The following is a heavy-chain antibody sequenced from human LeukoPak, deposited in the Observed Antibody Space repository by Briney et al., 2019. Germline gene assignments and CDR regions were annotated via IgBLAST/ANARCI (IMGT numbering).Heavy chain of an antibody. CDR1: GFTFSSYA. Sequence: GGSLRLSCAASGFTFSSYAMHWVRQAPGKGLEWVAVISYDGSNKYYADSVKGRFTISRDNAKNSLYLQMNSLRAEDTAVYYCARDQYDTWSRRGNFDSWGQGTLVIVSS. V-gene: IGHV3-30-3*01. J-gene: IGHJ4*02. CDR3: ARDQYDTWSRRGNFDS. CDR2: ISYDGSNK. D-gene: IGHD3-3*01.